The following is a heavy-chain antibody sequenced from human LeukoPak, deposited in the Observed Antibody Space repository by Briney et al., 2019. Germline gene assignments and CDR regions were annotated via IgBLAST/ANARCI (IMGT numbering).Heavy chain of an antibody. V-gene: IGHV4-39*01. D-gene: IGHD1-14*01. Sequence: SETLSLTRTVSGGSISNNIYYWAWIRQPPGKGLEWIGSIYFNGGSTYYNPSLKTRATISIDASKNQFSLNLRSVTAADTAVYYFARPLYNGLEWFYPWGQGTLVTVSS. CDR3: ARPLYNGLEWFYP. J-gene: IGHJ5*02. CDR1: GGSISNNIYY. CDR2: IYFNGGST.